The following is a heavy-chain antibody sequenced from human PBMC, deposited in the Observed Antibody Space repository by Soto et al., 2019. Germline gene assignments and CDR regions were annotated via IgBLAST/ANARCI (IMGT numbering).Heavy chain of an antibody. Sequence: EVQLVESGGGLVQPGGSLRLSCAASGFTVSSNYMSWVRQAPGKGLECVSVIYSGGSTYYADSVKGRFTISRDNSKNTLYLQMNSLRAEDTAVYYCAREYESSGYYRFAFDIWGQGTMVTVSS. V-gene: IGHV3-66*01. CDR2: IYSGGST. CDR1: GFTVSSNY. D-gene: IGHD3-22*01. J-gene: IGHJ3*02. CDR3: AREYESSGYYRFAFDI.